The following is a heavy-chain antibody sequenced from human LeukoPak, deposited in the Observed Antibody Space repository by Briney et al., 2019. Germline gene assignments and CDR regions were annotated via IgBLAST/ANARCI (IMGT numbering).Heavy chain of an antibody. V-gene: IGHV4-59*01. CDR2: IQYSGTT. J-gene: IGHJ4*02. Sequence: SETLSLTCTVSSGSITGYYWAWIRQPPGQGLEWIGYIQYSGTTEYNPSLASRASISVDTAKDQFSLNLRSVTAGDTAVYYCARDRAAGTLDFWGQGTLVTVSS. D-gene: IGHD6-13*01. CDR3: ARDRAAGTLDF. CDR1: SGSITGYY.